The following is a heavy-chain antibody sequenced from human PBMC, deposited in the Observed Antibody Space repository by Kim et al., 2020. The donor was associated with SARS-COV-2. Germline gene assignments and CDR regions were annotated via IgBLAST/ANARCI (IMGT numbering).Heavy chain of an antibody. CDR2: ISYGGNT. CDR1: GGSISSSGYY. D-gene: IGHD5-12*01. Sequence: SETLSLTCIVSGGSISSSGYYWGWIRQPPGKGLEWIGSISYGGNTYYNPSLKSRVTISVDTSKNQFSLNLNSVTAADTAVYYCARPHIQHIVMTRFDYWGQGTLVTVSS. CDR3: ARPHIQHIVMTRFDY. J-gene: IGHJ4*02. V-gene: IGHV4-39*01.